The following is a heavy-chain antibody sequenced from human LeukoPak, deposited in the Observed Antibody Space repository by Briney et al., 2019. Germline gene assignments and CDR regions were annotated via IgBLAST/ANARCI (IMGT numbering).Heavy chain of an antibody. V-gene: IGHV3-7*03. CDR3: VRNLAVAGTCFDS. Sequence: PGRSLRLSCAASGFTFRNYWMSWVRQAPGTGLEWGANIKQDGSDRNYVTSVRGRFTISRDNAESSLYLQMNSLRAEDTALYYCVRNLAVAGTCFDSWGQGTLVTVSS. CDR2: IKQDGSDR. D-gene: IGHD6-19*01. CDR1: GFTFRNYW. J-gene: IGHJ4*02.